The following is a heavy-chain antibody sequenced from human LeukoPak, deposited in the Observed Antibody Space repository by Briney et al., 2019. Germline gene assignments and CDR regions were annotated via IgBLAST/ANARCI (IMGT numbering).Heavy chain of an antibody. V-gene: IGHV3-23*01. D-gene: IGHD2-2*02. Sequence: PGGSLRLSCAASGFTFSSYAMSWVRQAPGKGLEWVSAISGSGGSTYYADSVKGRFTISRDNSKNTLYLQMNSLRAEDTAVYFCAKETIYTSGTSFLTLDYWGQGTLVTVSS. CDR3: AKETIYTSGTSFLTLDY. CDR1: GFTFSSYA. CDR2: ISGSGGST. J-gene: IGHJ4*02.